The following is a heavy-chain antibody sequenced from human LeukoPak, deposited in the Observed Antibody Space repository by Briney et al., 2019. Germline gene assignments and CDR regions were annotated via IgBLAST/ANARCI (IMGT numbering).Heavy chain of an antibody. V-gene: IGHV3-53*01. Sequence: GGSLRLSCAASGFTVSSNYMSWVRQAPGKGLEWVSVIYSGGSTYYADSVKGRFTISRGNSKNTPYLQMNSLRAEDTAVYYCARGGQQLLDYFDYWGQGTLVTVSS. D-gene: IGHD6-13*01. CDR1: GFTVSSNY. CDR2: IYSGGST. CDR3: ARGGQQLLDYFDY. J-gene: IGHJ4*02.